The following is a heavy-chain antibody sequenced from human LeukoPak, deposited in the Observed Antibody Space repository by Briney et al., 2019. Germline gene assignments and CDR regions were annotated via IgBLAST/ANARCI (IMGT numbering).Heavy chain of an antibody. CDR2: IYYSGST. CDR1: GGSISSSSYY. V-gene: IGHV4-39*07. CDR3: ASTPLGYCSGGSCPADY. Sequence: PSETLSLTCTVSGGSISSSSYYWGWIRQPPGKGLEWIGSIYYSGSTYYNPSLKSRVTISVDTSKNQFSLKLSSVTAADTAVYYCASTPLGYCSGGSCPADYWGQGTLVTVSS. J-gene: IGHJ4*02. D-gene: IGHD2-15*01.